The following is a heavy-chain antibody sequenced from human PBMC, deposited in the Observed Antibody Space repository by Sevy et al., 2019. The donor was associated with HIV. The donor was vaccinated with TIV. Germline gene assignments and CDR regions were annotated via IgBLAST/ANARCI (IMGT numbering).Heavy chain of an antibody. CDR2: IRYDGSNK. D-gene: IGHD2-8*01. CDR1: GFTFSTYD. J-gene: IGHJ6*02. Sequence: GGSLRLSCAASGFTFSTYDMHLVRQAPGKGLEWVAYIRYDGSNKYYADSVRGRFTIARDNSKNRLYLQMNSLRAEDTAVYYCARGRKTTQEWLEELDYYYGVDVWGQGTTVTVSS. V-gene: IGHV3-30*02. CDR3: ARGRKTTQEWLEELDYYYGVDV.